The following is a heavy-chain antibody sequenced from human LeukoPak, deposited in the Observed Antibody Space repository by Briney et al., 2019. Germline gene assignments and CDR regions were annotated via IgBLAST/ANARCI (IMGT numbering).Heavy chain of an antibody. J-gene: IGHJ4*02. CDR1: GFTFSSYS. V-gene: IGHV3-48*04. D-gene: IGHD2-15*01. Sequence: GGSLRLSCAASGFTFSSYSMNWVRQAPGKGLEWVSYISSSSTIYYADSVKGRITISRDNAKNSLYLQMNSLRAEDTAVYYCARDLGYCSGVSCYSGVCDYWGQGTLVTVSS. CDR2: ISSSSTI. CDR3: ARDLGYCSGVSCYSGVCDY.